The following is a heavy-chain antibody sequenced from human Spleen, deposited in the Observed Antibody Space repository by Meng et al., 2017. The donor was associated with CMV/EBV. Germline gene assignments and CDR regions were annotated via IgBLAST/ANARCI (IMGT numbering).Heavy chain of an antibody. J-gene: IGHJ4*02. CDR3: AKTTAAAWIYYFDY. Sequence: GESLKISCAASGFTSSNYAINWIRQAPGKGLEWISDISGTGATTYYADSVKGRFTISRDNSKNSVHLQMNSLRAEDTAMYYCAKTTAAAWIYYFDYWGQGTLVTVSS. D-gene: IGHD6-13*01. CDR1: GFTSSNYA. V-gene: IGHV3-23*01. CDR2: ISGTGATT.